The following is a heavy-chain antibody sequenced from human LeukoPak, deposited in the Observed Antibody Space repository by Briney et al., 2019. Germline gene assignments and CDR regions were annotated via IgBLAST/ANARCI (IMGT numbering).Heavy chain of an antibody. J-gene: IGHJ4*02. D-gene: IGHD6-6*01. CDR2: INPSGGDT. CDR1: GFTFTSNY. Sequence: ASVKLSCKASGFTFTSNYIHWVRQAPGQGLEWIGEINPSGGDTRFAQKFQGRVTMTRDMSANTVDMELSSLRSEDTAVYYCASTIAARLDCWGQETRVTVTS. V-gene: IGHV1-46*01. CDR3: ASTIAARLDC.